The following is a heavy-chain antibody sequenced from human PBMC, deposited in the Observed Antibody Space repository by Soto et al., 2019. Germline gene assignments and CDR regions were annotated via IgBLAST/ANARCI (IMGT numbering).Heavy chain of an antibody. J-gene: IGHJ5*02. V-gene: IGHV3-11*01. Sequence: QVQLVESGGGVVKPGASLRLSCAATGFRFSDYYRSWVRQAPGKGLEWASHIGRSERIRYFADSVRGRVTISRENAKNSLYLQMNSLMVEDTAVYYCVRDSVPPGDDWFDPWGQGTLVTVSS. CDR1: GFRFSDYY. CDR2: IGRSERIR. D-gene: IGHD6-19*01. CDR3: VRDSVPPGDDWFDP.